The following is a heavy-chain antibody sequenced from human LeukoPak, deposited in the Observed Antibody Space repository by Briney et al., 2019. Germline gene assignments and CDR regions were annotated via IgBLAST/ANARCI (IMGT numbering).Heavy chain of an antibody. J-gene: IGHJ4*02. Sequence: GESLKISCKGSGYSFTSYWIGWVRQMPGKGLELMGIIYPGDSDTRYSPSFQGQVTISADKSISTAFLQWSSLKASDTAMYYCARKRANWGVSHFDYWGQGTLVTVSS. D-gene: IGHD7-27*01. CDR2: IYPGDSDT. V-gene: IGHV5-51*01. CDR3: ARKRANWGVSHFDY. CDR1: GYSFTSYW.